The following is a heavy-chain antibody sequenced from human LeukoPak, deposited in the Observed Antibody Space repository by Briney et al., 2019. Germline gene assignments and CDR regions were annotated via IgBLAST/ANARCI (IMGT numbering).Heavy chain of an antibody. CDR2: IIPILGIA. D-gene: IGHD2-15*01. J-gene: IGHJ4*02. Sequence: SVKVSCKASGGTFSSYAISWVRQAPGQGLEWMGRIIPILGIANYAQKFQGRVTITADKSTSTAYMELSSLRSDDTAVYYCARDRSGGSYLSSLGYWGQGTLVTVSS. CDR1: GGTFSSYA. CDR3: ARDRSGGSYLSSLGY. V-gene: IGHV1-69*04.